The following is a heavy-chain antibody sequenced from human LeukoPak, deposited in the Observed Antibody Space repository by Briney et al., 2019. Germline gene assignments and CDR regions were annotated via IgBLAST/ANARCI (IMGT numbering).Heavy chain of an antibody. CDR3: ARTPRATIGVHWFDP. CDR2: ISAYNGNT. V-gene: IGHV1-18*01. J-gene: IGHJ5*02. Sequence: ASVKVSCKASGGTFSSYAISWVRQAPGQGLEWMGWISAYNGNTNYAQKLQGRVTMTTDTSTSTAYMELRSLRSDDTAVYYCARTPRATIGVHWFDPWGQGTLVTVSS. D-gene: IGHD5-12*01. CDR1: GGTFSSYA.